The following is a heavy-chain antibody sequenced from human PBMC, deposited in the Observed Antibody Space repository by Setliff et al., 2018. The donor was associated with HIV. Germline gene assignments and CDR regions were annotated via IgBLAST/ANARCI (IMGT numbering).Heavy chain of an antibody. CDR1: SESFSGYY. V-gene: IGHV4-34*01. J-gene: IGHJ4*02. D-gene: IGHD3-22*01. CDR3: ARDVLDLVISVYGF. Sequence: SETLSLTCAVYSESFSGYYWTWIRQPPGKGPEWIGEIDHGGSTNFNPSLNDRATISLDTSKNQFSLKLNSVTAADTAVYYCARDVLDLVISVYGFWGQGIPVTVSS. CDR2: IDHGGST.